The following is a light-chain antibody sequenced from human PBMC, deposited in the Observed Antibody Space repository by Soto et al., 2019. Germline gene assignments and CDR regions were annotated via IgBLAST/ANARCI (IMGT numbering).Light chain of an antibody. CDR3: QQYNNWPLT. Sequence: EIVMTQSPATLSVSPGERATLSCRASQSINNNLAWYQQKPGQGPRLLIYGASSRATGIPARFSGSGSGTGFPLVISSLQSEDFAIYYCQQYNNWPLTFGGGKKVEIK. CDR2: GAS. CDR1: QSINNN. V-gene: IGKV3-15*01. J-gene: IGKJ4*01.